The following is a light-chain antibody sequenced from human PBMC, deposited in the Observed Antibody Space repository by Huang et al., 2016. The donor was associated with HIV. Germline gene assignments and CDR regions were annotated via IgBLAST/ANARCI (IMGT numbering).Light chain of an antibody. V-gene: IGKV3-15*01. Sequence: EIVMTQSPGPLSVSPGERGTLSCRAGQNVFSNLAWYQQKPGHATRRLIYGASTRATGIPARFSGSGSGTEFTLTITSLQSEDFAVYYCQQYNNWPWTFGQGTKVEIK. CDR2: GAS. J-gene: IGKJ1*01. CDR3: QQYNNWPWT. CDR1: QNVFSN.